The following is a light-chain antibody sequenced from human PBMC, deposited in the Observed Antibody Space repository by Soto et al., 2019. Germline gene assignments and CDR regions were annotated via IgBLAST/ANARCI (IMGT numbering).Light chain of an antibody. CDR2: DAT. CDR1: TGGVTSGHW. J-gene: IGLJ2*01. Sequence: QAVVTQEPSMTVSPGGTVTLTSGSSTGGVTSGHWPYWFQQKAGQAPRTLIYDATNKHSWTPVRFSGSLLGGKAALTLSGAQPEDEAEYSCSLSFGGTVVFGGGTKLTVL. V-gene: IGLV7-46*01. CDR3: SLSFGGTVV.